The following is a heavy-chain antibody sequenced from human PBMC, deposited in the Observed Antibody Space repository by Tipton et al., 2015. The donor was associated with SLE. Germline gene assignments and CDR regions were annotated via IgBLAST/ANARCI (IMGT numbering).Heavy chain of an antibody. D-gene: IGHD3-10*01. CDR1: GGSIRSINW. V-gene: IGHV4-4*02. J-gene: IGHJ5*02. CDR2: IHHSGST. Sequence: LSLTCAVSGGSIRSINWWSWARQPPGKGLAWSGEIHHSGSTNSNPYLQSRVTITLDTSQNQFSLKANSETAADTAVYYCARDSSGMGYYWLDPWDQGTLQTVSS. CDR3: ARDSSGMGYYWLDP.